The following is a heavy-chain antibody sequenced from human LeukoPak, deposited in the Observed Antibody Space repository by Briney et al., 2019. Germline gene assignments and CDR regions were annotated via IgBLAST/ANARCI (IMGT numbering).Heavy chain of an antibody. CDR2: IIPNSGAT. Sequence: ASVKVSCKSSGYRFTTCYIQWIRQAPGHGLEWMGWIIPNSGATNYAQKFRGRVTLTGDTSVSTVYMDLSRLTSDDTAVYYCVRGGSDYHDYGGDFWGQGTLVTVSS. CDR3: VRGGSDYHDYGGDF. V-gene: IGHV1-2*02. J-gene: IGHJ4*02. D-gene: IGHD4-23*01. CDR1: GYRFTTCY.